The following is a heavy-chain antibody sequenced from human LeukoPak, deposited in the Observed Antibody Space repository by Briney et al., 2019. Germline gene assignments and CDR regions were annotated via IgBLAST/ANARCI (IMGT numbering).Heavy chain of an antibody. V-gene: IGHV3-11*01. CDR1: GFTFSDYY. CDR3: AREAGYCSSTSCYKAAIDY. D-gene: IGHD2-2*02. Sequence: PGGSLRLSCAASGFTFSDYYMSWTRQAPGKGLEWVSYISSSGSTIYYADSVKGRFTISRDNAKNSLYLQMNSLRAEDTAVYYCAREAGYCSSTSCYKAAIDYWGQGTLVTVSS. CDR2: ISSSGSTI. J-gene: IGHJ4*02.